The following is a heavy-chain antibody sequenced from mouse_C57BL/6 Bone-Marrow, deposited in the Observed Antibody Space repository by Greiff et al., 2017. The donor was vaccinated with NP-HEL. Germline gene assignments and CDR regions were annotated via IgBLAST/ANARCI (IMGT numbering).Heavy chain of an antibody. CDR2: ISSGGSYT. CDR1: GFTFSSYG. V-gene: IGHV5-6*02. Sequence: EVKLVESVGDLVKPGGSLKLSCAASGFTFSSYGMSWVRQTPDKRLEWVATISSGGSYTYYPDSVKGRFTISRDNAKNTPYLQMSSLKSEDTAMYYCARQGVGYYAMDYWGQGTSVTVSS. CDR3: ARQGVGYYAMDY. J-gene: IGHJ4*01.